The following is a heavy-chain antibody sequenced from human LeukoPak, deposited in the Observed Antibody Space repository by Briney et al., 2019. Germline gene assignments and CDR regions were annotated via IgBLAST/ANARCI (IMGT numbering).Heavy chain of an antibody. J-gene: IGHJ5*02. CDR3: ARAIVVTNWFDP. CDR2: IYTSGST. CDR1: GGSISSGSYY. Sequence: SQTLSLTCTVPGGSISSGSYYWSWIRQPAGKGLEWIGRIYTSGSTNYNPSLKSRVTLSVDTSKNQFSLKLSSVTAADTAVYYCARAIVVTNWFDPWGQGTLVTVSS. V-gene: IGHV4-61*02. D-gene: IGHD5-12*01.